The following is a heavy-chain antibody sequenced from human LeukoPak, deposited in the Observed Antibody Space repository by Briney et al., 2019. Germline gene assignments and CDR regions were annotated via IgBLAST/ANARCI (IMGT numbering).Heavy chain of an antibody. CDR3: ARAGSHDWPPVNFDY. CDR2: ISAYNGHT. Sequence: ASVKVSCKASGYTFTRYYIHWVRQAPGQGLEWMGWISAYNGHTNYAQNLKGRVTMTTDTSTSTAYLEVRGLIFDDTAVYYCARAGSHDWPPVNFDYWGQGTLVTVSS. V-gene: IGHV1-18*04. CDR1: GYTFTRYY. J-gene: IGHJ4*02. D-gene: IGHD3-16*01.